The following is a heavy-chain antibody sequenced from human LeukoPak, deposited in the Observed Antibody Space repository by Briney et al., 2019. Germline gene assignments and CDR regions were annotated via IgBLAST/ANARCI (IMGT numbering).Heavy chain of an antibody. J-gene: IGHJ6*03. V-gene: IGHV1-24*01. Sequence: ASVKVSCKVSGYTLTELSMHWVRQAPGKGLEWMGGFDPEDGETIYAQKFQGRVTITRNTSISTAYMELSSLRSEDTAVYYCARGPALYCSSTSCYTIYYYYYMDVWGKGTTVTVSS. CDR2: FDPEDGET. CDR1: GYTLTELS. CDR3: ARGPALYCSSTSCYTIYYYYYMDV. D-gene: IGHD2-2*02.